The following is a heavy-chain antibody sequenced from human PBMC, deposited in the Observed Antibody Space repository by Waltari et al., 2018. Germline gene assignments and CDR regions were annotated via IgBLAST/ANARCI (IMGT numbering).Heavy chain of an antibody. V-gene: IGHV4-34*01. Sequence: QVQLQQWGAGLLKPSETLSLTCAVYGGSFIGYYWSWIRQPPGKGLEWIGEINHSGSTNYNPSLQSRVTISVDTSKNQFSLKLISVTAADTAVYYCARRPYSSSWYFTGSNWFDPWGQGTLVTVSS. J-gene: IGHJ5*02. D-gene: IGHD6-13*01. CDR1: GGSFIGYY. CDR3: ARRPYSSSWYFTGSNWFDP. CDR2: INHSGST.